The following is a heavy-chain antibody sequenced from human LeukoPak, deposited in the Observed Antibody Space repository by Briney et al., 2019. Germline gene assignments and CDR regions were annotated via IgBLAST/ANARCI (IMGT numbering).Heavy chain of an antibody. CDR2: ISGYNGDT. D-gene: IGHD4-17*01. Sequence: ASVKVSCKASGYTFTTFGVAWVRRAPGQGLEWMGRISGYNGDTDYAANLQGRVTLTTDTSTNTAYMELRSLRSDDAAVYYCARSGDGNWFDPWGQETLVTVSS. J-gene: IGHJ5*02. CDR1: GYTFTTFG. CDR3: ARSGDGNWFDP. V-gene: IGHV1-18*01.